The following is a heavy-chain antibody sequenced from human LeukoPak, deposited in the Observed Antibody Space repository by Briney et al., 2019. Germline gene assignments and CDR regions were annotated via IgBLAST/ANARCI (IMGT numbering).Heavy chain of an antibody. D-gene: IGHD3-22*01. V-gene: IGHV1-46*01. J-gene: IGHJ5*02. CDR1: GYTFTSYY. CDR3: ARVGGNYYDKPIGFDP. Sequence: AASVKVSCKASGYTFTSYYMHWVRQAPGQGLEWMGIINPSGGSTSYAQKFQGRVTMTRDTSTSTVYMELSSLRSEDTAVYYCARVGGNYYDKPIGFDPWGQGTLVTVSS. CDR2: INPSGGST.